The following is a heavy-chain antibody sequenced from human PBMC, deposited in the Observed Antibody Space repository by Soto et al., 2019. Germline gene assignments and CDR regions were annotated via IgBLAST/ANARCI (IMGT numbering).Heavy chain of an antibody. CDR3: AREELPIYYSGMDV. Sequence: ASVKVSCKASGYIFTGYHMHWVRQAPGQGLEWMGGINPNSGGTKYAQKFQGRVTMTRDTSISTAYMELSSLRSDDTAVYYCAREELPIYYSGMDVWGQGTTATVSS. V-gene: IGHV1-2*02. D-gene: IGHD1-7*01. CDR2: INPNSGGT. CDR1: GYIFTGYH. J-gene: IGHJ6*02.